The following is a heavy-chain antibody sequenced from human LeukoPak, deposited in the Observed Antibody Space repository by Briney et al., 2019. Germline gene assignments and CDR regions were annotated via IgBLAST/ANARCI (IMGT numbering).Heavy chain of an antibody. V-gene: IGHV3-74*01. CDR2: INSDESTT. D-gene: IGHD1-14*01. Sequence: KPGGSLRLSCAASGFTFSTYWMHWVRQAPGKGLVWVSRINSDESTTTYADSVKGRFTISRDNAKNTLFLQMNSLRAEDTAVYYCVRDPGKTTFDYWGQGTLVTVSS. CDR3: VRDPGKTTFDY. CDR1: GFTFSTYW. J-gene: IGHJ4*02.